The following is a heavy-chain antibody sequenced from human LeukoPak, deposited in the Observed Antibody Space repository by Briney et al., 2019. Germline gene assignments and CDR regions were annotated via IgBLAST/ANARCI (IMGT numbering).Heavy chain of an antibody. V-gene: IGHV4-38-2*02. J-gene: IGHJ6*03. CDR3: ARHYYYYYMDV. CDR2: IYHSGST. Sequence: KSSETLSLTCTVSGYSISSGYYWGWIRQPPGKGLEWIGSIYHSGSTYYNPSLKSRVTISVDTSKNQFSLKLSSVTAADTAVYYCARHYYYYYMDVWGKGTTVTVSS. CDR1: GYSISSGYY.